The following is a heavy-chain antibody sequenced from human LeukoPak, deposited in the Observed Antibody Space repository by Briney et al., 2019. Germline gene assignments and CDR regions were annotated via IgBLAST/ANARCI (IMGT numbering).Heavy chain of an antibody. Sequence: GGSLRLSCAASGLTFSSYSMNWVRQAPGKGLEWVSYISSSRSTIYYADSVKGRFTISRDNAKNSLYLQMNSLRAEDTAVYYCAPGRGYYSYDAFDIWGQGTMVTVSS. CDR2: ISSSRSTI. D-gene: IGHD3-3*01. CDR1: GLTFSSYS. J-gene: IGHJ3*02. CDR3: APGRGYYSYDAFDI. V-gene: IGHV3-48*01.